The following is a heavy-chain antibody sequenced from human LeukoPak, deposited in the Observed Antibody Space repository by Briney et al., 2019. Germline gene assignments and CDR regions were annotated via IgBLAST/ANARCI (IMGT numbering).Heavy chain of an antibody. V-gene: IGHV4-59*12. CDR3: ARTNYDFWSGSRMFDY. CDR2: IYYSGST. Sequence: SETLSLTCTVSGGSISSYYWSWIRQPPGKGLEWIGYIYYSGSTNYNPSLKSRVTISVDTSKNQFSLKLSSVTAADTAVYYCARTNYDFWSGSRMFDYWGQGTLVTVSS. J-gene: IGHJ4*02. D-gene: IGHD3-3*01. CDR1: GGSISSYY.